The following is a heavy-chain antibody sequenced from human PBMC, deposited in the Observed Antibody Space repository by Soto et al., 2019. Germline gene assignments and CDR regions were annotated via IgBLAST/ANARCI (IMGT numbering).Heavy chain of an antibody. J-gene: IGHJ4*02. CDR3: AKWGRQWLVTSDFNY. CDR1: GFTFSDYA. D-gene: IGHD6-19*01. CDR2: VSHDGRNT. Sequence: VQLVESGGGVVQPGRSLRLSCAASGFTFSDYAMHWVRQAPGKGLEWVAVVSHDGRNTHYADSVKGRFTISRDSSNNTVSLEMTSLRAEDTAVYYCAKWGRQWLVTSDFNYWGQGALVTVSS. V-gene: IGHV3-30*18.